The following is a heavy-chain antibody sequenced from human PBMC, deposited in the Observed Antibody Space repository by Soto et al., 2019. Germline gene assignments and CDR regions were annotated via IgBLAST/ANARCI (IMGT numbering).Heavy chain of an antibody. CDR2: INAGNGNT. J-gene: IGHJ4*02. Sequence: QVQLVQSGAEVKKPGASVKVSCKASGYTFTSYAMHWVRLAPGQRLEWMGWINAGNGNTKYSQTFQGRVTITRETSARAAYMELSSLRSEDTAVYYCARDLGGWPDYWGQGTLVTVSS. D-gene: IGHD2-15*01. V-gene: IGHV1-3*01. CDR3: ARDLGGWPDY. CDR1: GYTFTSYA.